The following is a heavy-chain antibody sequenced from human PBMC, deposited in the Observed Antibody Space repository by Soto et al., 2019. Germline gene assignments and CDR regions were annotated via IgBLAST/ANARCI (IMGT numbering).Heavy chain of an antibody. CDR1: CGSFSGYY. V-gene: IGHV4-34*01. Sequence: SETLSLTCAVYCGSFSGYYWSWIRQPPGKGLEWIGEINHSGSTNYNPSLKSRVTISVDTSKNQLSLKLSSVTAADTAVYYCARVNGLYFFWLLYEGGPFDFRGKGTLVTVFS. J-gene: IGHJ4*02. CDR3: ARVNGLYFFWLLYEGGPFDF. CDR2: INHSGST. D-gene: IGHD3-9*01.